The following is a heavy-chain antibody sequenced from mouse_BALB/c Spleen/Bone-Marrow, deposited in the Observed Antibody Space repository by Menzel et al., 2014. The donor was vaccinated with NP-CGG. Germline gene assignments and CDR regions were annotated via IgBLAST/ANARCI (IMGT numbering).Heavy chain of an antibody. CDR3: ARSGNYWYFDV. Sequence: EVHLVESGGGLVQPGGSLNLSCAASGFDFSRYWMSWARQAPGKGQEWIGEINPGSSTINYTPSLKDKFIISRDNAKNTLYLQMSKVRSEDTALYYSARSGNYWYFDVWGAGTTVTVSS. V-gene: IGHV4-2*02. CDR2: INPGSSTI. D-gene: IGHD1-1*01. CDR1: GFDFSRYW. J-gene: IGHJ1*01.